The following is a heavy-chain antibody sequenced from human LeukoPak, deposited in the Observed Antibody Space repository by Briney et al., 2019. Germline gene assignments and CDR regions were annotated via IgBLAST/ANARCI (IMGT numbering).Heavy chain of an antibody. CDR3: AKASTTYYYYYMDV. V-gene: IGHV3-9*01. Sequence: GGSLRLSCAASGFIFNDYAIHWVRQAPGKGLEWVSGISWNSDIIGYADSVKGRFTISRDNAKNSFFLQMNSLRVEDTALYYCAKASTTYYYYYMDVWGKGTTVTVSS. J-gene: IGHJ6*03. CDR2: ISWNSDII. CDR1: GFIFNDYA. D-gene: IGHD1-7*01.